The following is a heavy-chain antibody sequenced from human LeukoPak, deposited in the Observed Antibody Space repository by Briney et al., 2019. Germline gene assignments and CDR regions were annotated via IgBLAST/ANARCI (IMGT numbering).Heavy chain of an antibody. Sequence: SETLSLTCTVSGGSISSYYWNWIRQPPGKGLEWIGSMYYRGSTYHNPSLKSRVTISVDTSKNQFSLKLSSVTAADTAVYYCATTTIRLGYWGQGTLVTVSS. CDR3: ATTTIRLGY. J-gene: IGHJ4*02. CDR2: MYYRGST. V-gene: IGHV4-39*07. CDR1: GGSISSYY. D-gene: IGHD1-26*01.